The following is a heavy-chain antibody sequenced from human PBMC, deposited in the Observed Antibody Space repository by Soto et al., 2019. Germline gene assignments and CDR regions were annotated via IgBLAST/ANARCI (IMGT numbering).Heavy chain of an antibody. CDR1: GFTFSSSD. D-gene: IGHD2-15*01. J-gene: IGHJ4*02. Sequence: GGSLRLSCAAYGFTFSSSDMHWVRQATGKGLEWVSAIGTAGDTYYPGSVKGRFTISRENAKNSLYLQMNSLRAGDTAVYYCARGDPGSPFFDYWGQGTLVTVSS. CDR2: IGTAGDT. CDR3: ARGDPGSPFFDY. V-gene: IGHV3-13*01.